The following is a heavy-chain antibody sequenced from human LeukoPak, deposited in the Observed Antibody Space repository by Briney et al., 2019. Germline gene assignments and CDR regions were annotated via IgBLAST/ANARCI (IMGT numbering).Heavy chain of an antibody. CDR1: GGSISSSSYY. D-gene: IGHD1-26*01. J-gene: IGHJ4*02. V-gene: IGHV4-61*01. Sequence: SSETLSLTCTVSGGSISSSSYYWGWIRQPPGKGLEWIGYIYYSGSTNYNPSLKSRVTISVDTSKNQFSLKLSSVTAADTAVYYCARESVGATIDYWGQGTLVTVSS. CDR3: ARESVGATIDY. CDR2: IYYSGST.